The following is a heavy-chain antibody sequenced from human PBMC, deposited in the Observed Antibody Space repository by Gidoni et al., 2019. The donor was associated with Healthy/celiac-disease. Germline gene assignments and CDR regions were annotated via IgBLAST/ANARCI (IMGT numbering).Heavy chain of an antibody. CDR3: ASATRARNWFDP. J-gene: IGHJ5*02. V-gene: IGHV1-46*01. Sequence: QVQLVQSGAEVKKPGASVKVSCKASGYTFTSYYMHWVRQAPGQGLEWLGIINPSGGSTSYAQKFQGRVTMTRDTSTSTVYMELSSLRSEDTAVYYCASATRARNWFDPWGQGTLVTVSS. CDR1: GYTFTSYY. D-gene: IGHD1-1*01. CDR2: INPSGGST.